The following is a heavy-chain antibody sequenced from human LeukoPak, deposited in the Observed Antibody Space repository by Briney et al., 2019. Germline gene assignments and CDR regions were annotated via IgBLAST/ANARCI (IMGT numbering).Heavy chain of an antibody. V-gene: IGHV4-39*07. D-gene: IGHD2-15*01. CDR2: IYYSGST. J-gene: IGHJ4*02. CDR1: GGSISNYY. Sequence: SETLSLTCTVSGGSISNYYWGWIRQPPGKGLEWIGSIYYSGSTYYNPSLKSRVTISVDTSKNQFSLKLSSVTAADTAVYYCARGPYCSGGSCYHDYWGQGTLVTVSS. CDR3: ARGPYCSGGSCYHDY.